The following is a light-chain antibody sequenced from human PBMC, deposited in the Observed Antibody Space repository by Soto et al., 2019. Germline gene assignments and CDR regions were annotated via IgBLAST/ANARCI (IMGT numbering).Light chain of an antibody. CDR2: KAP. CDR3: QQYNSFPWT. Sequence: DIQMTQSPSTLSASVGDRVTITCRASQSSSWLAWYQQKPGKAPNLLIYKAPSLESGVPSRFSGSASGTEFTLTISSLQPDDFATYYCQQYNSFPWTFGQGTKVEIK. J-gene: IGKJ1*01. CDR1: QSSSW. V-gene: IGKV1-5*03.